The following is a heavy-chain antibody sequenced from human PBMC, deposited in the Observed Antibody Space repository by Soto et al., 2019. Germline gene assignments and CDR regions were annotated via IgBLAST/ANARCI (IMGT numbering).Heavy chain of an antibody. CDR2: IYPGDSNT. V-gene: IGHV5-51*01. D-gene: IGHD4-17*01. CDR1: GYRFTTYW. CDR3: ARGMTTSDY. J-gene: IGHJ4*02. Sequence: GESLKISXKGSGYRFTTYWIAWVRQMPGKGLEWMGIIYPGDSNTRYSPSFQGQVTISADKSISTAYLQWSSLKASDTAMYYCARGMTTSDYWGQGTLVTVSS.